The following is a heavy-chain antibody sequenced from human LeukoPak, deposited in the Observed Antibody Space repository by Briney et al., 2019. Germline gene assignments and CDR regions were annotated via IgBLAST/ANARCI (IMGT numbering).Heavy chain of an antibody. Sequence: PSETLSLTCGAYGGSFSGNYWSWVRQPPGKGLEWIGEINYRGSTNYNPSLESRVTISVDTSKNQFSLKVNSVTAADTAVYYCARVPESVGINYFDSWGQGTLVTVSS. D-gene: IGHD1-26*01. CDR1: GGSFSGNY. J-gene: IGHJ4*02. CDR3: ARVPESVGINYFDS. CDR2: INYRGST. V-gene: IGHV4-34*01.